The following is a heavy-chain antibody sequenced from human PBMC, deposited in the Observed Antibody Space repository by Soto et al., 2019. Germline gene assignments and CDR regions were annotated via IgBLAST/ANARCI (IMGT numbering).Heavy chain of an antibody. Sequence: SVKVSCKASGGTFSRYTISWVRQAPGQGLEWMGRIIPILGIANYAQKFQGRVTITADKSTSTAYMELSSLRSEDTAVYYCARATGSHYYYYYMDVWGKGTTVTVSS. CDR1: GGTFSRYT. V-gene: IGHV1-69*02. J-gene: IGHJ6*03. CDR2: IIPILGIA. CDR3: ARATGSHYYYYYMDV.